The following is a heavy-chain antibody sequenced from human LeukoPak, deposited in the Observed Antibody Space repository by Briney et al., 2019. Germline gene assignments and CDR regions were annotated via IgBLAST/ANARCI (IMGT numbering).Heavy chain of an antibody. CDR3: ARSTYSSGWDFDY. J-gene: IGHJ4*02. V-gene: IGHV3-13*01. CDR1: GFTFSSYD. CDR2: IGTAGDT. Sequence: PGGSLRLSCAASGFTFSSYDMHWVRQATGKGLEWVSAIGTAGDTYYPGSVKGRFTISRENAKNSLYLQMNSLRAGGTAVYYCARSTYSSGWDFDYWGQGTLVTVSS. D-gene: IGHD6-19*01.